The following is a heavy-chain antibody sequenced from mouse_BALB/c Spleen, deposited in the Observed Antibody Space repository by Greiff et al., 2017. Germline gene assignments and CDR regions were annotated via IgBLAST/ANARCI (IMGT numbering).Heavy chain of an antibody. D-gene: IGHD3-3*01. CDR3: TRERDWAMDY. CDR1: GFTFSDYY. CDR2: ISDGGSYT. Sequence: EVMLVESGGGLVKPGGSLKLSCAASGFTFSDYYMYWVRQTPEKRLEWVATISDGGSYTYYPDSVKGRFTISRDNAKNNLYLQMSSLKSEDTAMYYCTRERDWAMDYWGQGTSVTVSS. J-gene: IGHJ4*01. V-gene: IGHV5-4*02.